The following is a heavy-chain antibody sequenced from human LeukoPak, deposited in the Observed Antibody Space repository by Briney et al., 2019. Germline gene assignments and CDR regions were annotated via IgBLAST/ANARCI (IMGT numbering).Heavy chain of an antibody. J-gene: IGHJ6*03. Sequence: GGSLRLSCAASGFTFSSYSMNWVRQAPGKGLEWVSSISSSSSYIYYADSVKGRFPISRDNAKNSLYLQMNSLRAEDTAVYYCASYYYYYYMDVWGKGTTVTVSS. CDR3: ASYYYYYYMDV. V-gene: IGHV3-21*01. CDR2: ISSSSSYI. CDR1: GFTFSSYS.